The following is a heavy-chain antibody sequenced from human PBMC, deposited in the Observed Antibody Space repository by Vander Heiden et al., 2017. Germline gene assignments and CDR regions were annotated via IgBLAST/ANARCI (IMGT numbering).Heavy chain of an antibody. CDR2: IYYSGST. J-gene: IGHJ5*02. Sequence: QLQLQESGPGLAKPSETLSLTCTVSGGSISSSSYHWGWIRQPPGKGLEWIGSIYYSGSTYYNPSLKGRVTMSVDTSKNQFSLKLSSVTAADTAVYYCARQDPDYDFWSGYYGGGFDPWGQGTLVTVSS. CDR1: GGSISSSSYH. D-gene: IGHD3-3*01. CDR3: ARQDPDYDFWSGYYGGGFDP. V-gene: IGHV4-39*01.